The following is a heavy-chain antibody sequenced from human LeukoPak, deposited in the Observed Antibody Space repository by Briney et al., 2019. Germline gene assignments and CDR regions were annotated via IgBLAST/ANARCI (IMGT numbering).Heavy chain of an antibody. Sequence: GGSLRLSCAASGFTFSSYGMHWVRQAPGKGLEGVAFIRYDGSNKYYADSVKGRFTISRDNSKNTLYLQMNSLRAEDTAVYYCAKEGDYYYYYMDVWGKGTTVTVSS. CDR1: GFTFSSYG. D-gene: IGHD1-26*01. V-gene: IGHV3-30*02. CDR3: AKEGDYYYYYMDV. J-gene: IGHJ6*03. CDR2: IRYDGSNK.